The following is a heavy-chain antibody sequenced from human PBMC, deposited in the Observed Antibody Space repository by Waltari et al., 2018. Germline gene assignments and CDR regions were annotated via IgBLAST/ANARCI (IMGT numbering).Heavy chain of an antibody. V-gene: IGHV4-38-2*02. CDR3: AKDRGWGSGSSYAFDI. CDR2: IYHSGST. CDR1: GYSISSGYY. J-gene: IGHJ3*02. Sequence: QVQLQESGPGLVKPSETLSLTCAVSGYSISSGYYWGWIRQHPGKGLEWIGSIYHSGSTYYNPSLKSRVTISVDTSRNQFSLKLSSVTAADTAVYYCAKDRGWGSGSSYAFDIWGQGTMVTVSS. D-gene: IGHD1-26*01.